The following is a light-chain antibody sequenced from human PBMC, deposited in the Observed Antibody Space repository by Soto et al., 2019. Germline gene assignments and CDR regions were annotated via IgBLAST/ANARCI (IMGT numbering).Light chain of an antibody. CDR3: SSYAGSNNLL. J-gene: IGLJ2*01. CDR1: SSDVGAYNY. CDR2: DVI. V-gene: IGLV2-8*01. Sequence: QPVLTQPPSASGSPGQSVTISCTGTSSDVGAYNYVSWYQRHPGKAPKLMIYDVIKRPSGVPDRFSGSKSGNTASLTVSGLQAEDEADYYCSSYAGSNNLLFGGGTKLTVL.